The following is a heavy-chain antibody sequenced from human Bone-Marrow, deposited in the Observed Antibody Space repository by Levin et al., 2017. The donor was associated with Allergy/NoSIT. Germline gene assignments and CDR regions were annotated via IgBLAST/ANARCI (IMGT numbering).Heavy chain of an antibody. CDR2: ISVDEKNA. CDR3: AKGRVRYFASSDFDF. CDR1: GFKFNTYG. Sequence: PRASVKVSCAASGFKFNTYGMHWVRQAPGKGLEWVAVISVDEKNAHYGDSVKGRFNISRDNSKNTLFLQMNSLTAEDTAVYYCAKGRVRYFASSDFDFWGQGTLVTVSS. V-gene: IGHV3-30*18. J-gene: IGHJ4*02. D-gene: IGHD2/OR15-2a*01.